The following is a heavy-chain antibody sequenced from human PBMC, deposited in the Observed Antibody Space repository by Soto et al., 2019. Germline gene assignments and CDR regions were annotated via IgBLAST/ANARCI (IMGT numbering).Heavy chain of an antibody. CDR1: GGSISSRGYY. J-gene: IGHJ5*02. CDR3: ATSNWFDP. Sequence: QLQLQESGPGLVKPSETLSLTCTVSGGSISSRGYYWGWIRQPPGKGLEWIGTIYYSGSTYYNPSLKSRVTISVDTSKNQCSLKLSSVTAAATAVYYCATSNWFDPWGQGTLVTVSS. V-gene: IGHV4-39*01. CDR2: IYYSGST.